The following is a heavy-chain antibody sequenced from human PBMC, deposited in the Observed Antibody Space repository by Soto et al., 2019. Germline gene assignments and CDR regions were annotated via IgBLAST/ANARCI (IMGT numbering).Heavy chain of an antibody. Sequence: ASVKFSCKASGYAFTSYYMHWVRQAPGQGLEWMGIINPSGGSTSYAQKFQGRVTMTRDTSTSTVYMELSSLRSEDTAVYYCARDTVVVVPAAIPPYYYYGMDVWGQGTTVTVSS. CDR3: ARDTVVVVPAAIPPYYYYGMDV. D-gene: IGHD2-2*01. CDR1: GYAFTSYY. J-gene: IGHJ6*02. V-gene: IGHV1-46*01. CDR2: INPSGGST.